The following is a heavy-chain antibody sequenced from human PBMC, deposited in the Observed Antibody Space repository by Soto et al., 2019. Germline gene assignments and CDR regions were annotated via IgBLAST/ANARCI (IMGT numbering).Heavy chain of an antibody. V-gene: IGHV4-31*11. Sequence: PSETLSLTCAVSGGSISSGGYYWSWIRQHPGKGLEWIGYIYYSGSTYYNPSLKSRVTISVDTSKNQFSLKLSSVTAADTAVYYCARARFGYYDIVPSYGMDVWGQGTTVTVSS. CDR2: IYYSGST. CDR3: ARARFGYYDIVPSYGMDV. J-gene: IGHJ6*02. D-gene: IGHD3-9*01. CDR1: GGSISSGGYY.